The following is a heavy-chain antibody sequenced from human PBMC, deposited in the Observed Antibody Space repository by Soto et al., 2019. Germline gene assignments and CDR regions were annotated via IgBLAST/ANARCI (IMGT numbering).Heavy chain of an antibody. CDR3: AKVLEWGDYIWGSEPFDY. CDR2: ISYDGSNK. V-gene: IGHV3-30*18. J-gene: IGHJ4*02. D-gene: IGHD3-16*01. CDR1: GFTFSSYG. Sequence: QVQLVESGGGVVQPGRSLRLSCAASGFTFSSYGMHWVRQAPGKGLEWVAVISYDGSNKYYADSVKGRFTISRDNSKNTLYLQMNGLGAEDTAGYYCAKVLEWGDYIWGSEPFDYWGQGPLVTVSS.